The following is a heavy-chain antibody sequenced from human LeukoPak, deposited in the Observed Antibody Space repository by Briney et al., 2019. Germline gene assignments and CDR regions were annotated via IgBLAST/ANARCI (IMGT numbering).Heavy chain of an antibody. D-gene: IGHD2-2*01. J-gene: IGHJ5*02. CDR2: IYTSGTT. V-gene: IGHV4-4*07. Sequence: SETLSLTCSVSGGSISSYYWSWIRQPAGKGLECIWRIYTSGTTDYNPSLMSRVTMSVDTSKNQFSLKLSSVIAADTAVYYCASQKGEHCSSTSCYFPNWFDPWGQGTLVTVSS. CDR3: ASQKGEHCSSTSCYFPNWFDP. CDR1: GGSISSYY.